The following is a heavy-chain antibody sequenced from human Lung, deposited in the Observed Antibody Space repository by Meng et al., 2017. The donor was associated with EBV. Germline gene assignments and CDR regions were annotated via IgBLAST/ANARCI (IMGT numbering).Heavy chain of an antibody. CDR1: GYTITDYD. CDR2: ISPNSGDT. Sequence: VRVVQSGAGVKKPGVSGKVSGQSSGYTITDYDLHWGRQAPGQGLEWMGRISPNSGDTNYAQNFQGRVTMTRDTSISTAYMELNRLGSDDTAIYYCARSRETSNTSWGWFDSWGQGTLVTVSS. D-gene: IGHD2-2*01. J-gene: IGHJ5*01. V-gene: IGHV1-2*06. CDR3: ARSRETSNTSWGWFDS.